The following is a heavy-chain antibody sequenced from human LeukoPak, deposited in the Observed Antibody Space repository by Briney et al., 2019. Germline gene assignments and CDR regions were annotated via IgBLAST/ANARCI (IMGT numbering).Heavy chain of an antibody. D-gene: IGHD5-18*01. CDR2: INTNTGNP. Sequence: ASVKVSRKASGYTFTSYAMNWVRQAPGQGLEWMGWINTNTGNPTYAQGFTGRYVFSLDTSASTAYLQINGLKADDTAVYYCGRDPKLGIRGYTYGYIGHWGQGTLLTVAS. V-gene: IGHV7-4-1*02. CDR1: GYTFTSYA. J-gene: IGHJ4*02. CDR3: GRDPKLGIRGYTYGYIGH.